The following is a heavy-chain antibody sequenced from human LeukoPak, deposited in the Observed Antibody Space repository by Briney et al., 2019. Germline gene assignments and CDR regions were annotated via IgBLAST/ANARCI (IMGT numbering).Heavy chain of an antibody. D-gene: IGHD5-18*01. CDR3: ARDRGGGLWLGYVPYELYYFDY. V-gene: IGHV1-46*01. CDR2: INPSGGST. CDR1: GYTFTSYY. Sequence: ASVKVSCKASGYTFTSYYMHWVRQAPGQGLEWMGIINPSGGSTSYAQKFQGRVTMTRDTSTSTVYVELSSLRSEDTAVYYCARDRGGGLWLGYVPYELYYFDYWGQGTLVTVSS. J-gene: IGHJ4*02.